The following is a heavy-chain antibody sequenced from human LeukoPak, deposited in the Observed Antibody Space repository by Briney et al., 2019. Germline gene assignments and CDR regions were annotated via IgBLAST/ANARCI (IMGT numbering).Heavy chain of an antibody. Sequence: GGSLRLSCAASGFIFSNYGIHWVRQAPGKGLEWVAFIRYDGSDKYYADSVKGRFTISRDNSKNTLNLQMNSLRTEDTAMYYCAKDRGDYTDWFDPWGQGTLVTVSS. CDR2: IRYDGSDK. CDR1: GFIFSNYG. J-gene: IGHJ5*02. CDR3: AKDRGDYTDWFDP. V-gene: IGHV3-30*02. D-gene: IGHD4-17*01.